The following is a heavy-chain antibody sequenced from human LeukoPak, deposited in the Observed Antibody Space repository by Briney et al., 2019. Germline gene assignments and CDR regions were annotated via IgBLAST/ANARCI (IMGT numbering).Heavy chain of an antibody. CDR3: ARENPFGEPGWFDP. CDR2: ISYSGST. Sequence: PSETLTLTCTVSGGSISSYFWSWLRQPPGKRLEWIGYISYSGSTDYNPSLKSRVTLSVDTSKNRLSLKLSSVTAADTAVYYCARENPFGEPGWFDPWGQGTLVTVSS. J-gene: IGHJ5*02. V-gene: IGHV4-59*01. D-gene: IGHD3-10*01. CDR1: GGSISSYF.